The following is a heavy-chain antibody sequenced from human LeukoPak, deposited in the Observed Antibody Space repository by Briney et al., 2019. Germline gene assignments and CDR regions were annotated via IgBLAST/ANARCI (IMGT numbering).Heavy chain of an antibody. CDR1: GGSISSGDYY. Sequence: PSETLSLICTVSGGSISSGDYYWRWSRQPPGRGREWIGYIYYSGSTYNNPSLKSRVTISVDTSKNQFSLKLSSVTAADTAVYYCARDRAGITIFGVVGWYFDYWGQGTLVTVSS. CDR3: ARDRAGITIFGVVGWYFDY. J-gene: IGHJ4*02. D-gene: IGHD3-3*01. V-gene: IGHV4-30-4*01. CDR2: IYYSGST.